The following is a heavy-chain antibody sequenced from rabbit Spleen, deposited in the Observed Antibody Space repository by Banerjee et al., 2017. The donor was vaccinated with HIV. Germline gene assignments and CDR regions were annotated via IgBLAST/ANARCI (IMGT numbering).Heavy chain of an antibody. CDR1: GIDFSSYYY. D-gene: IGHD2-1*01. CDR3: VRDRANIGGDYGPYYFDL. J-gene: IGHJ4*01. Sequence: QSLEESGGGLVQPEGSLTLTCTASGIDFSSYYYMCWVRQAPGKGLEWIGYIDPVFGITYYASWVNGRFSISRENTQNTLSLQLDSLTVADTATYFCVRDRANIGGDYGPYYFDLWGPGTLVTVS. CDR2: IDPVFGIT. V-gene: IGHV1S43*01.